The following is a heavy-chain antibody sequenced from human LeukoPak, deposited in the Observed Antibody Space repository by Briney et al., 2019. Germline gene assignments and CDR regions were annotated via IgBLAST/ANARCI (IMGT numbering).Heavy chain of an antibody. D-gene: IGHD6-13*01. CDR1: GFSVSSNY. J-gene: IGHJ4*02. CDR3: ARAETAAGSY. V-gene: IGHV3-53*01. CDR2: IYSGGST. Sequence: PGGSLRLSCTASGFSVSSNYMSWVRPAPGRGLEWVSVIYSGGSTKYADSVKGRFTISRDNSKNTVYFQMNNLRAEDTAVYYCARAETAAGSYWGQGTLVTVSS.